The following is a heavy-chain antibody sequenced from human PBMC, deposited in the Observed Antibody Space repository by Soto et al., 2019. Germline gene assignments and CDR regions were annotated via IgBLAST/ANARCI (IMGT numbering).Heavy chain of an antibody. D-gene: IGHD3-22*01. J-gene: IGHJ4*02. CDR3: AKSHDTSAYYLSMDS. CDR2: VTSSAIAT. CDR1: GYRFSEYA. Sequence: EVHLLEAGGGLVQPGGSLRLSCVGSGYRFSEYAMAWIRQAPGKGLEWVTGVTSSAIATYYADSVKGRFTISRNNSLNILYLQMDNLGADDTAVYYCAKSHDTSAYYLSMDSWGQGPQVTVSS. V-gene: IGHV3-23*01.